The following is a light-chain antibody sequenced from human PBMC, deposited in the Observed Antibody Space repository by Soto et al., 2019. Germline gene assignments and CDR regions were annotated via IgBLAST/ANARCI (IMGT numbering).Light chain of an antibody. Sequence: EIVLTQSPATLSLSPGERATLSCRASQSVSSYLAWYQQKPGQAPRLLIYDASNRATGIKARFSGSGSGTDFTLTISSRETEDFAGYYCKQRSNWPPLTFGGGTKVEIK. CDR1: QSVSSY. CDR2: DAS. V-gene: IGKV3-11*01. CDR3: KQRSNWPPLT. J-gene: IGKJ4*01.